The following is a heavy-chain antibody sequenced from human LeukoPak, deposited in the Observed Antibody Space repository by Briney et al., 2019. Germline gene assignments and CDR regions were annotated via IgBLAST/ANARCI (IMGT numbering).Heavy chain of an antibody. V-gene: IGHV1-69*04. D-gene: IGHD2-15*01. Sequence: SVKVSRKASGGTFSSYAISWVRQAPGQGLEWMGRIIPILGIANYAQKFQDRVTITADKSTSTAYMELSSLRSEDTAVYYCASPVVYYYYGMDVWGQGTTVTVSS. CDR3: ASPVVYYYYGMDV. J-gene: IGHJ6*02. CDR2: IIPILGIA. CDR1: GGTFSSYA.